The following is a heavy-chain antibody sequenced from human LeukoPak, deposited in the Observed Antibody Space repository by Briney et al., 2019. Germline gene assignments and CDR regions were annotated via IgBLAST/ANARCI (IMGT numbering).Heavy chain of an antibody. J-gene: IGHJ4*02. CDR2: ICPGDSDT. CDR1: GYSFTSYW. V-gene: IGHV5-51*01. CDR3: ARRYYDILTGYEIVDY. D-gene: IGHD3-9*01. Sequence: GESLKISCKGSGYSFTSYWIGWVRQMPGKGLEWMGIICPGDSDTRYSPSFQGQVTISADKSISTAYLQWSSLKASDTAMYYCARRYYDILTGYEIVDYWGQGTLVTVSS.